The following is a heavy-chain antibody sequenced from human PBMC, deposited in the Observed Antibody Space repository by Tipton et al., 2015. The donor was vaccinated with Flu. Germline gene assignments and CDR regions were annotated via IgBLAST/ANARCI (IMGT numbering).Heavy chain of an antibody. V-gene: IGHV3-30*18. J-gene: IGHJ4*02. Sequence: SLRLSCAASGFIFSDYDMHWVRQAPGKGLEWVAVISNDGSYKDYADSVKGRFTISRDKSKNTLYLQMNSLRPEDTAVYFCAKDLGIIIVEKTPDSWGQGTLVSVSS. CDR3: AKDLGIIIVEKTPDS. CDR2: ISNDGSYK. D-gene: IGHD3-22*01. CDR1: GFIFSDYD.